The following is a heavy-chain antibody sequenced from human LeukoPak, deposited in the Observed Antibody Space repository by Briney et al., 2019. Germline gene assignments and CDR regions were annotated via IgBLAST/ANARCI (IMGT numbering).Heavy chain of an antibody. Sequence: SETLSLTCTVSGGSISSYYWSGIRQPAGKGLEWIGRIYTSGSTNYTPSLKSRVTMSVDTSKNQFSLKLSSVTAADTAVYYCARDLVVVVAATKRQPNYYYYYMDVWGKGTTVTVSS. J-gene: IGHJ6*03. D-gene: IGHD2-15*01. CDR3: ARDLVVVVAATKRQPNYYYYYMDV. CDR2: IYTSGST. CDR1: GGSISSYY. V-gene: IGHV4-4*07.